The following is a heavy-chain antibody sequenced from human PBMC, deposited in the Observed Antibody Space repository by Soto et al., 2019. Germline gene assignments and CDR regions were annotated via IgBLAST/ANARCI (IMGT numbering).Heavy chain of an antibody. CDR3: AKVYRYCSGGSCYEYYFDY. CDR1: GFTFSSYA. Sequence: PGGSLRLSCAASGFTFSSYAMSWVRQAPGQRLASAPATRRSGRSTYYADSVKGRFTISRDNSKNTLYLQMNSLRAEDTAVYYCAKVYRYCSGGSCYEYYFDYWGQGTLVTVSS. CDR2: TRRSGRST. V-gene: IGHV3-23*01. D-gene: IGHD2-15*01. J-gene: IGHJ4*02.